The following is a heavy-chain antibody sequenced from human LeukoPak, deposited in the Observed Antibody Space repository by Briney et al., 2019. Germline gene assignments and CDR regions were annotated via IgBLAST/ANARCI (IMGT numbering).Heavy chain of an antibody. Sequence: GGALRLSCAASGFTFTSYTMTWVRQAPGKGLEWVSGISDSGGSTHYADSVKGRFTISRDNSKNTLYLHMNSLRLEDTAVYYCAKGEDIVVVPAVAGDYGDYGVHFDYWGQGTLVTVSS. D-gene: IGHD2-2*01. CDR1: GFTFTSYT. CDR2: ISDSGGST. J-gene: IGHJ4*02. V-gene: IGHV3-23*01. CDR3: AKGEDIVVVPAVAGDYGDYGVHFDY.